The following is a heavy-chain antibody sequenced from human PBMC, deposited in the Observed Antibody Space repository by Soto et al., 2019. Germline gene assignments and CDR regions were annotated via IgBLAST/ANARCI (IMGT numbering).Heavy chain of an antibody. J-gene: IGHJ4*02. Sequence: GASVKVSCKASGYTFTSYGISWVRQAPGQGLEWMGWISAYNGNTNYAQKLQGRVTMTTDTSISTAYMELSRLRSDDTAVYYCARDGAPIAVALDYWGQGTLVTVSS. CDR1: GYTFTSYG. V-gene: IGHV1-18*01. D-gene: IGHD6-19*01. CDR3: ARDGAPIAVALDY. CDR2: ISAYNGNT.